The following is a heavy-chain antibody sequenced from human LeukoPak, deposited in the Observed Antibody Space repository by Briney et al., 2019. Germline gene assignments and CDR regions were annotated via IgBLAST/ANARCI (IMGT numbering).Heavy chain of an antibody. D-gene: IGHD3-22*01. CDR2: INTNTGNP. CDR3: ARLRAYYYDSSGPAGDI. V-gene: IGHV7-4-1*02. J-gene: IGHJ3*02. CDR1: GYTFTSYA. Sequence: ASVKVSCKASGYTFTSYAMNWVRQAPGQGLEWMGWINTNTGNPTYAQGFTGRFVFSLDTSVSTAYLQISSLKAEDTAVYYCARLRAYYYDSSGPAGDIWGQGTMVTVSS.